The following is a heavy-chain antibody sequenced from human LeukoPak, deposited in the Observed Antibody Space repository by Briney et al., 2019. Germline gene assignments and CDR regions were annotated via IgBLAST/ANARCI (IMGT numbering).Heavy chain of an antibody. J-gene: IGHJ4*02. CDR3: ARVGVGAIDY. V-gene: IGHV4-34*01. D-gene: IGHD1-26*01. CDR1: GGSSSGYY. Sequence: SETLSLTCAVYGGSSSGYYWSWIRQPPGKGLEWIGEINHSGSTNYNPSLKSRVTISVDTSKNQFSLKLSSVTAADTAVYYCARVGVGAIDYWGQGTLVTVSS. CDR2: INHSGST.